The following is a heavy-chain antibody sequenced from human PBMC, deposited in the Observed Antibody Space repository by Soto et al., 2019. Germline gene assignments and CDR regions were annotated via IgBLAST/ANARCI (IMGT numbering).Heavy chain of an antibody. V-gene: IGHV3-23*01. D-gene: IGHD2-21*01. Sequence: EVQLLESGGGLVQPGGSPRLSCAASGFTFNSYAMSWVRQAPGKGLEWVSSISGNGGDTYYADSVKGRSTVSRDNSKNRLYLQMNCVRAEDTAIYYCAKGLNIPFDPWGQGTLVTVSS. J-gene: IGHJ5*02. CDR1: GFTFNSYA. CDR3: AKGLNIPFDP. CDR2: ISGNGGDT.